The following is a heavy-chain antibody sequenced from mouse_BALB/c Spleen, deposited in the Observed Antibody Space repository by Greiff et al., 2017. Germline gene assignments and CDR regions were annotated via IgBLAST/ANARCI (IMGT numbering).Heavy chain of an antibody. CDR3: TRSDSSGYVFDY. V-gene: IGHV1-69*02. Sequence: QVQLQQPGAELVRPGASVKLSCKASGYTFTSYWINWVKQRPGQGLEWIGNIYPSDSYTNYNQKFKDKATLTVDKSSSTAYMQLSSPTSEDSAVDYCTRSDSSGYVFDYWGQGTTLTVSS. J-gene: IGHJ2*01. CDR2: IYPSDSYT. D-gene: IGHD3-2*01. CDR1: GYTFTSYW.